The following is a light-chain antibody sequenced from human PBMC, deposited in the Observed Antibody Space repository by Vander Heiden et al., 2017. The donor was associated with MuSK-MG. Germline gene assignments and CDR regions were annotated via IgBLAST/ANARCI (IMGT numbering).Light chain of an antibody. CDR2: GAS. Sequence: EIVMTQSPATLSVSPGETATLSCRASQSVSSNLAWYQQKPGQAPRLLIYGASTRATGIPARFSGSGYGTEFTLTISSRQSEDFAVYYCQQHNNWPPKTFGHGTKVDIK. J-gene: IGKJ3*01. CDR1: QSVSSN. CDR3: QQHNNWPPKT. V-gene: IGKV3-15*01.